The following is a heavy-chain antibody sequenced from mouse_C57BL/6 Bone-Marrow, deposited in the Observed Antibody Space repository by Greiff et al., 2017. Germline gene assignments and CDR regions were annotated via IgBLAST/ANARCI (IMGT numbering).Heavy chain of an antibody. V-gene: IGHV1-64*01. J-gene: IGHJ3*01. Sequence: QVQLQQSGAELVKPGASVKLSCKASGYTFTSYWMHWVKQRPGQGLEWIGMIHPNSGSTNYNEKFKSKATLTVDKSSSTAYMQLSSLTSEDSAVSYCARSPRLRPGFADWGQGTLVTVSA. CDR2: IHPNSGST. CDR3: ARSPRLRPGFAD. D-gene: IGHD2-4*01. CDR1: GYTFTSYW.